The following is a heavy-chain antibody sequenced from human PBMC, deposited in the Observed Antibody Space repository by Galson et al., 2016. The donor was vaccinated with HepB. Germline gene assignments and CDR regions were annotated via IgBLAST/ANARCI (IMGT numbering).Heavy chain of an antibody. CDR2: IWFDGSNK. Sequence: SLRLSCAASGFILTSYGMHWVRQAPGKGLEWVAVIWFDGSNKYYADSVKGRFTISRDNSKNTLYLQMNSLRAEDTAVYYCTLATRYDAFDIWGQGTLVTVSA. CDR1: GFILTSYG. V-gene: IGHV3-33*01. CDR3: TLATRYDAFDI. D-gene: IGHD6-6*01. J-gene: IGHJ3*02.